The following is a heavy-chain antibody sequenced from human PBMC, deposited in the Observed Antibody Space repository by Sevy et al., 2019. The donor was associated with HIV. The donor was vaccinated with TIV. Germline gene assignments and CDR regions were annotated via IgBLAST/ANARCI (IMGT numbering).Heavy chain of an antibody. CDR3: ERDWGYGAGSYPYYGMDV. Sequence: SETLSLTCTVSGGSISSYYWSWIRQPAGKGLEWIGRIYTSGSTNYNPSLKSRVTMSVDTSKNQFSLKLSSVTAADTALYYCERDWGYGAGSYPYYGMDVWGQGTTVTVSS. D-gene: IGHD3-10*01. CDR2: IYTSGST. V-gene: IGHV4-4*07. CDR1: GGSISSYY. J-gene: IGHJ6*02.